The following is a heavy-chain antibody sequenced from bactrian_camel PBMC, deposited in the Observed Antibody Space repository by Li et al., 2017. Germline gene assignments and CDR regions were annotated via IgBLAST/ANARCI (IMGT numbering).Heavy chain of an antibody. V-gene: IGHV3S31*01. CDR3: ATAV. Sequence: VQLVESGGGLVQPGGSLGLSCAASGFTFSTWTMSWVRQAPGKGLERVSAIIGGSDSTYYADSVKGRFTISRDNAKNTLYLQLNSLKTEDSAVYYCATAVWGQGTQVTVS. J-gene: IGHJ4*01. CDR2: IIGGSDST. CDR1: GFTFSTWT.